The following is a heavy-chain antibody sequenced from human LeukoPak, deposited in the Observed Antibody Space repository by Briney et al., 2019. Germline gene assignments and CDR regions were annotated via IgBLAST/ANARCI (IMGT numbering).Heavy chain of an antibody. CDR3: ARISGDYSYLPFDH. V-gene: IGHV4-34*01. CDR2: INHSGST. Sequence: PSETLSLTCAVYGESFSGYYWSWIRQPPGKGLEWIGEINHSGSTNYNPSLKSRVTISVDTSKNQFSLRLTSVTAADTAVYYCARISGDYSYLPFDHWGQGAPVAVSP. CDR1: GESFSGYY. D-gene: IGHD4-11*01. J-gene: IGHJ4*02.